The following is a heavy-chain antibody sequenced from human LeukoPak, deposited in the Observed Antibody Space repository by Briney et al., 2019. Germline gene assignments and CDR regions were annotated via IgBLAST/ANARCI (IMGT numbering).Heavy chain of an antibody. D-gene: IGHD3-10*01. J-gene: IGHJ5*02. Sequence: SETLSLTCTVSGGSISSYYCSWIRQPPGKGLEWIGYIYYSGSTNYNPSLKSRVTISVDTSKNQFSLKLSSVTAADTAVYYCARHEVRGIESWFDPWGQGTLVTVSS. CDR3: ARHEVRGIESWFDP. CDR1: GGSISSYY. CDR2: IYYSGST. V-gene: IGHV4-59*08.